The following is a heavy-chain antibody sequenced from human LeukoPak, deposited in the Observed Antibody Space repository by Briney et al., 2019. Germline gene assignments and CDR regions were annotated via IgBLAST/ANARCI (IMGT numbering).Heavy chain of an antibody. Sequence: GASVKVSCKASGYTLTELSMHWLRRAPGKRLEWMGGFDPEDGETIYAQKFQGRVTMTEDTSTDTAYMGLSSLRSEDTAVYYCATSSLPPVELSLPFDSWGQGTLVTVSS. J-gene: IGHJ4*02. CDR2: FDPEDGET. D-gene: IGHD3-16*02. CDR1: GYTLTELS. V-gene: IGHV1-24*01. CDR3: ATSSLPPVELSLPFDS.